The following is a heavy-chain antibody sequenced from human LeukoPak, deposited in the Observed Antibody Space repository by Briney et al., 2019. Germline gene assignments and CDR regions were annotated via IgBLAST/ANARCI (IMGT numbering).Heavy chain of an antibody. CDR2: IYYSGST. CDR1: GGSISSGSYY. CDR3: ARENQLTIPI. J-gene: IGHJ3*02. D-gene: IGHD3-3*01. V-gene: IGHV4-61*01. Sequence: SGTLSLTCTVSGGSISSGSYYWSWIRQPPGKGLEWIGYIYYSGSTNYNPSLKSRVTISVDTSKNQFSLKLSSVTAADTAVYYCARENQLTIPIWGQGTMVTVSS.